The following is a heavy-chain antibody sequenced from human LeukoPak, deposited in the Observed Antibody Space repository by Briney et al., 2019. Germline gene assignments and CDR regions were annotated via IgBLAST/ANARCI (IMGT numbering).Heavy chain of an antibody. J-gene: IGHJ5*02. CDR2: ISSSSSYI. Sequence: GGSLRLSCAASGFTFSSYSMNWVRQAPGKGLEWVSSISSSSSYIYYADSVKGRFTISRDNAKNSLYLQMNSLRAEDTAVYYCARGYYGSGSYHAFDPWGQGTLVTVSS. D-gene: IGHD3-10*01. V-gene: IGHV3-21*01. CDR3: ARGYYGSGSYHAFDP. CDR1: GFTFSSYS.